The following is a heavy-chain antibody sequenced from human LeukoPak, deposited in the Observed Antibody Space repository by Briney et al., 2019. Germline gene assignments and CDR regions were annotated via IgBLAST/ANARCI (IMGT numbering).Heavy chain of an antibody. V-gene: IGHV3-23*01. D-gene: IGHD3-22*01. CDR2: ISGSGGST. CDR1: GFTFSSYA. Sequence: GGSLRLSCAASGFTFSSYAMSWVRQAPGKGLEWVSAISGSGGSTYYADSVKGRFTISRDNSKNTLYLQMNSLRAEDTAVYYCAKYRVTMIVVGGAFDIWGQGTMVTVSS. J-gene: IGHJ3*02. CDR3: AKYRVTMIVVGGAFDI.